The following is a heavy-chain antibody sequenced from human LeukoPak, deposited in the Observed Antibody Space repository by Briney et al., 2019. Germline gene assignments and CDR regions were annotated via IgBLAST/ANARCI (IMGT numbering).Heavy chain of an antibody. Sequence: GGSLRLSCAASGFTFSNAWMSWVRQAPGKGLEWVGRIKSKTDGGTTDYAAPVKGRITISRDDSKNTLYLQMNSLKTEDTAVYYCTTGPGYSGYDYYFDYWGQGTLVTVSS. CDR1: GFTFSNAW. J-gene: IGHJ4*02. V-gene: IGHV3-15*01. D-gene: IGHD5-12*01. CDR2: IKSKTDGGTT. CDR3: TTGPGYSGYDYYFDY.